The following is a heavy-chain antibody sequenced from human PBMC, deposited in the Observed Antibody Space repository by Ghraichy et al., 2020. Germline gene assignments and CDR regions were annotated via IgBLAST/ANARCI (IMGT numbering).Heavy chain of an antibody. V-gene: IGHV3-11*06. CDR1: GFSLSDYY. CDR2: SSSSGSHT. J-gene: IGHJ6*02. CDR3: ARGSGVSRFYYFYGMDV. Sequence: GESLNISCAASGFSLSDYYMSWIRQAPGKGLEWVSYSSSSGSHTNYADSVKGRFTISRDNAKNSLYLQMNSLRAEDTAVYYCARGSGVSRFYYFYGMDVWGQGTTVTVSS. D-gene: IGHD3-10*01.